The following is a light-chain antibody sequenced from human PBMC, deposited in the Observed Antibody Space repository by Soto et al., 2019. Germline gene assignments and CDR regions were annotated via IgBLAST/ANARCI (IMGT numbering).Light chain of an antibody. CDR2: EIN. Sequence: QSALTQPPSASGSPGRSVTISCTETRSDIGDSNFVSWYQQHPGEAPKLLIFEINKRPSGVPGRFSGSKSGNTASLTVSGLQSEDEADYYCGSYAGNTNFVFGTGTKVTVL. CDR1: RSDIGDSNF. J-gene: IGLJ1*01. CDR3: GSYAGNTNFV. V-gene: IGLV2-8*01.